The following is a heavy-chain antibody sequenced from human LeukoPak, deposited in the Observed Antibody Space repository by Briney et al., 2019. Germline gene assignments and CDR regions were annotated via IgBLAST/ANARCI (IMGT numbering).Heavy chain of an antibody. CDR3: ARETGVYGSGNYYYYYYYMDV. J-gene: IGHJ6*03. CDR1: GGSISSYY. D-gene: IGHD3-10*01. CDR2: IYYSGST. Sequence: SETLSLTCTVSGGSISSYYWSWIRQPPGKGLEWIGYIYYSGSTNYNPSLKSRVTISVDTSKNQFSLKLSSVAAADTAVYYCARETGVYGSGNYYYYYYYMDVWGKGTTVTVSS. V-gene: IGHV4-59*12.